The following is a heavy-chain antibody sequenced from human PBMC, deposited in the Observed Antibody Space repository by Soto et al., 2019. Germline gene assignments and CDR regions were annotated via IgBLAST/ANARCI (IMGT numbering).Heavy chain of an antibody. CDR3: ARLVEEWLRFGYYYSGMAV. CDR1: GGSISSYY. Sequence: PSETLSLTCTVSGGSISSYYWSWIRQPPGKGLEWIGYIYYSGSTNYNPSLKSRVTISVDTSKNQFSLKLSSVTAADTAVYSRARLVEEWLRFGYYYSGMAVWGQGTTVTVSS. J-gene: IGHJ6*02. D-gene: IGHD5-12*01. CDR2: IYYSGST. V-gene: IGHV4-59*08.